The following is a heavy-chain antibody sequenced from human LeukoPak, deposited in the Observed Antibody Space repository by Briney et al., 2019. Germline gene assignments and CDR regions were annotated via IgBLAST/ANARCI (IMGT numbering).Heavy chain of an antibody. CDR3: ARGVLYCSGGSCYPYYYYYYMDV. J-gene: IGHJ6*03. CDR1: GGSFSGYY. D-gene: IGHD2-15*01. CDR2: INHSGST. Sequence: SETLSLTCAVYGGSFSGYYWSWIRQPPGKGLEWIGEINHSGSTNYDPSLKSRVTISVDTSKNQFSLKLSSVTAAGTAVYYCARGVLYCSGGSCYPYYYYYYMDVWGKGTTVTVSS. V-gene: IGHV4-34*01.